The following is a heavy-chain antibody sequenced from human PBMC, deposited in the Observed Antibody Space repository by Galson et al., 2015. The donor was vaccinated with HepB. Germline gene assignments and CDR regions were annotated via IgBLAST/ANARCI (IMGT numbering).Heavy chain of an antibody. CDR1: GFTFSSHS. CDR2: ISSSSSYI. CDR3: ARDRSLSRLDY. V-gene: IGHV3-21*01. Sequence: SLRLSCAASGFTFSSHSMNWVRQAPGKGLEWVSSISSSSSYIYYADSVKGRFTISRDNAKNSLYLQMNSLRAEDTAVYYCARDRSLSRLDYWGQGTLVTVSS. J-gene: IGHJ4*02. D-gene: IGHD3-16*02.